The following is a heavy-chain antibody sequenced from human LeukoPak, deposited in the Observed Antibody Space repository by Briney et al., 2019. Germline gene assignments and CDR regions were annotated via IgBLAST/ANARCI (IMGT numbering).Heavy chain of an antibody. CDR2: INHSGST. D-gene: IGHD1-26*01. V-gene: IGHV4-34*01. Sequence: PSEALSLTCAVYGGSFSGYYWSWIRQPPGKGLEWIGEINHSGSTNYNPSLKSRVTISVDTSKNQFSLKLSSVTAADTAVYYCASLGATSSYYYYYMDVWGKGTTVTVSS. CDR3: ASLGATSSYYYYYMDV. J-gene: IGHJ6*03. CDR1: GGSFSGYY.